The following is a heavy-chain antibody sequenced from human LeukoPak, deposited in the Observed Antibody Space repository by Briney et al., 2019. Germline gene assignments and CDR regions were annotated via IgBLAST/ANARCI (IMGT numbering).Heavy chain of an antibody. J-gene: IGHJ4*02. D-gene: IGHD4-23*01. Sequence: SVKVSCKTSGDTFSSYGISWVRQAPGQGLEWMGRIIPIVGSTNYAEKLQGRATITADKSTSTVYMELSSLRSEDTAVYYCARHYGGLDDYWGQGTLIIVSS. CDR1: GDTFSSYG. CDR2: IIPIVGST. V-gene: IGHV1-69*04. CDR3: ARHYGGLDDY.